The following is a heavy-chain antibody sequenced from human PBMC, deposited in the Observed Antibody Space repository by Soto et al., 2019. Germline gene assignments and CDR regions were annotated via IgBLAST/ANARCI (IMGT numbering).Heavy chain of an antibody. CDR1: GGSISSGDYY. J-gene: IGHJ4*02. Sequence: KTSETLSLTCTVSGGSISSGDYYWSWIRQPPGKGLEWIGYIYYSGSTYYNPSLKSRVTISVDTSKNQFSLKLSSVTAADTAVYYCAREAGGLTTRKLFDYWGQGTLVTVSS. D-gene: IGHD3-9*01. CDR3: AREAGGLTTRKLFDY. V-gene: IGHV4-30-4*01. CDR2: IYYSGST.